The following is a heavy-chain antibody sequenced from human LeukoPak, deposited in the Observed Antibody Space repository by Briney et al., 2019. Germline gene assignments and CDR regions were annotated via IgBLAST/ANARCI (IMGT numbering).Heavy chain of an antibody. V-gene: IGHV1-69*04. CDR2: IIPILGVA. CDR1: GGTFSSYA. J-gene: IGHJ3*02. Sequence: ASVKVSCKASGGTFSSYAISWVRQAPGQGLEWMGRIIPILGVANYAQKFQGRVTITADKSTSTAYMELSSLRSEDTAVYYCARRATYYYDSSGYSDAFDIWGQGTMVTVSS. CDR3: ARRATYYYDSSGYSDAFDI. D-gene: IGHD3-22*01.